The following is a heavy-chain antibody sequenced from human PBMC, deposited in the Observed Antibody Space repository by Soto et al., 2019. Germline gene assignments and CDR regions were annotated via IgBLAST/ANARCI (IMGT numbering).Heavy chain of an antibody. J-gene: IGHJ4*02. CDR1: GYSFTGNS. CDR2: XKXXXGSX. CDR3: AIQRSGVVY. D-gene: IGHD6-25*01. V-gene: IGHV1-2*02. Sequence: XSVKVSCKASGYSFTGNSIHWVRQAPGQXXXXXXXXKXXXGSXXYEXXXXXXVKXXXXXXXSKAYMDPSRLTSDDTAVYYCAIQRSGVVYWGQGTLVTVYS.